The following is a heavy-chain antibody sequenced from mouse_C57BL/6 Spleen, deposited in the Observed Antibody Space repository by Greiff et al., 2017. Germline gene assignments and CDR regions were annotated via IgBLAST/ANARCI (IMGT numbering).Heavy chain of an antibody. D-gene: IGHD2-1*01. CDR3: AREGNYDYWYFDV. Sequence: EVKLVESEGGLVQPGRSMKLSCTASGFTFRDYYMAWVRQVPEKGLEWVAHINYDGSSTYYLDSLKSRFIISRDTAKNILYLQMSSLKSEDTATYYGAREGNYDYWYFDVWGTGTTVTVSS. CDR1: GFTFRDYY. J-gene: IGHJ1*03. CDR2: INYDGSST. V-gene: IGHV5-16*01.